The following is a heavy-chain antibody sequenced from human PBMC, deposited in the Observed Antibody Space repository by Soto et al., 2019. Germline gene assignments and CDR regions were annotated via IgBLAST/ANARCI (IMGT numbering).Heavy chain of an antibody. J-gene: IGHJ4*02. V-gene: IGHV1-69*12. Sequence: QVRLVQSGAEVKKTESSVKVSCEASGTTFSNFAIGWVRQAPGQGLEWMGGIILPFGTPNYAQKFQGRVTXXAXXSMTTVYMELRGLRSGDTVVDYCVRAPDHEGYFDFWGQGTLVTVSS. CDR3: VRAPDHEGYFDF. CDR2: IILPFGTP. CDR1: GTTFSNFA.